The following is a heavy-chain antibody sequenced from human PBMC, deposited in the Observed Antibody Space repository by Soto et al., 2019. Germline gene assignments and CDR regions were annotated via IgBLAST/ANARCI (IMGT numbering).Heavy chain of an antibody. CDR3: ASPQEPAAGKIPYCYDGMDV. J-gene: IGHJ6*04. CDR1: WYTINSYE. Sequence: SLYITCKGSWYTINSYEIGWVRQIPGKSLEWMGIIYPGDSDTRYSPSFQGQVTISADKPIATAYLQWSSLKASDTAMYYCASPQEPAAGKIPYCYDGMDVWVNRSTVPVSS. CDR2: IYPGDSDT. V-gene: IGHV5-51*04. D-gene: IGHD6-13*01.